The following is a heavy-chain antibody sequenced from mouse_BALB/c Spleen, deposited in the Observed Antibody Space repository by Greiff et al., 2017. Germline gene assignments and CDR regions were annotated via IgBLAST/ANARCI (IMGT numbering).Heavy chain of an antibody. CDR1: GYTFTSYY. J-gene: IGHJ2*01. V-gene: IGHV1S56*01. CDR2: IYPGNVNT. Sequence: VKLMESGPELVKPGASVRISCKASGYTFTSYYIHWVKQRPGQGLEWIGWIYPGNVNTKYNEKFKGKATLTADKSSSTAYMQLSSLTSEDSAVYFCARGATVDYWGQGTTLTVSS. D-gene: IGHD1-1*01. CDR3: ARGATVDY.